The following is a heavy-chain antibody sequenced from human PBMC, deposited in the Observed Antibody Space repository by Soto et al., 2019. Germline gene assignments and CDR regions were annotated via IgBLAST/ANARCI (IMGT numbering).Heavy chain of an antibody. CDR2: ISGSGDST. J-gene: IGHJ4*02. D-gene: IGHD1-26*01. CDR1: GFTFSSYA. CDR3: ARRGSGSYYDY. Sequence: EVQLLESGGGLVQPGGSLRLSCAASGFTFSSYAMRWVRQAPGKGLEWVSAISGSGDSTYYADSVKGRCTISRDNSKNPLYLQMNSLRAEDTAVYYCARRGSGSYYDYWGQGTLVTVSS. V-gene: IGHV3-23*01.